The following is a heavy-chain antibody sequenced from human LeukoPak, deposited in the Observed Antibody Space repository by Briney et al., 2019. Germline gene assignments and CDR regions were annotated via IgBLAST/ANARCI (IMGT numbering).Heavy chain of an antibody. CDR1: GGTFSSYA. V-gene: IGHV1-69*13. J-gene: IGHJ6*03. CDR3: ARASSGFWSGYAVRYCYYMDV. Sequence: SVKVSCKASGGTFSSYAISWVRQAPGQGLEWMGGIIPIFGTANYAQKFQGRVTITADESTSTAYMELSSLRSEDTAVYYCARASSGFWSGYAVRYCYYMDVWGKGTTVTVSS. D-gene: IGHD3-3*01. CDR2: IIPIFGTA.